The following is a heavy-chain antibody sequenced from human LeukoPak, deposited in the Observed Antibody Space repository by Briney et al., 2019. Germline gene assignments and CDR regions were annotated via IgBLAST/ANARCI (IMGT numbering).Heavy chain of an antibody. Sequence: GGSLRLSCAASGFTFSDHHMDWVRQAPGKGLEWVGRIRTKAYSYTTEYAASVAGRFTISRDDSKNSLYLQMNSLKTEDTAVYYCAGSMGSWGQGALVTVSS. CDR2: IRTKAYSYTT. J-gene: IGHJ4*02. V-gene: IGHV3-72*01. D-gene: IGHD3-16*01. CDR3: AGSMGS. CDR1: GFTFSDHH.